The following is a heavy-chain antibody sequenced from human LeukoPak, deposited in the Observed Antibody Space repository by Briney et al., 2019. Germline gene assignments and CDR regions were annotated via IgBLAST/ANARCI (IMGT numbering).Heavy chain of an antibody. Sequence: PGGSLRLSCVASGLIFSNYAMSWVRQAPGKGLEWVSAISGGGESTYYADSVKGRFTISRDNSKNTLYLQMNSLRVEDTAVYYCAKEEHYLDSSGNWFDPWGQGTLVTVSS. CDR1: GLIFSNYA. J-gene: IGHJ5*02. CDR2: ISGGGEST. D-gene: IGHD3-22*01. V-gene: IGHV3-23*01. CDR3: AKEEHYLDSSGNWFDP.